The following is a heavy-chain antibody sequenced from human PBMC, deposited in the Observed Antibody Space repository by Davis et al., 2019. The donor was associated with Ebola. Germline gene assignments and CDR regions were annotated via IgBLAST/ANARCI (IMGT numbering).Heavy chain of an antibody. CDR3: AREDIVVEPALRDFSYYYYGMDV. J-gene: IGHJ6*02. V-gene: IGHV3-33*01. D-gene: IGHD2-2*01. CDR1: GFTFSSYG. Sequence: GESLKISCAASGFTFSSYGMHWVRQAPGKGLEWVAVIWYDGSNKYYADSVKGRFTISRDNSKNTLYLQMNSLRAEDTAVYYCAREDIVVEPALRDFSYYYYGMDVWGQGTTVTVSS. CDR2: IWYDGSNK.